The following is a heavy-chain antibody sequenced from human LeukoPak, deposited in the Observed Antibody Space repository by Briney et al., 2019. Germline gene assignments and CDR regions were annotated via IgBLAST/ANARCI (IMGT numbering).Heavy chain of an antibody. D-gene: IGHD4-17*01. CDR1: GLTFSNYA. V-gene: IGHV3-23*01. J-gene: IGHJ3*02. CDR3: ARDPNGDYVGAFEM. CDR2: IRSGGGGT. Sequence: GGSLRLSCAASGLTFSNYAMIWVRQAPGRGLEWVSAIRSGGGGTLYADSVKVRFTISRDNSKNTLFLQMNSMRAEDTAVYYCARDPNGDYVGAFEMWGPGTKVTVS.